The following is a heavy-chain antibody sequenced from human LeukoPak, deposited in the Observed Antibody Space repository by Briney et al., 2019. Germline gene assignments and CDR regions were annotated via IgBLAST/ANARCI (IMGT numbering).Heavy chain of an antibody. Sequence: GGSLRLSCAASGFTSSDYYMTWLRQAPGKGLEWVSYISRSSSYTNYADSVKGRITTSRGNAKNSLYLQMDSLRAEDTAVYYCARGQGSAPPYYGMDVWGQGTTVTVSS. CDR1: GFTSSDYY. CDR3: ARGQGSAPPYYGMDV. J-gene: IGHJ6*02. CDR2: ISRSSSYT. V-gene: IGHV3-11*06.